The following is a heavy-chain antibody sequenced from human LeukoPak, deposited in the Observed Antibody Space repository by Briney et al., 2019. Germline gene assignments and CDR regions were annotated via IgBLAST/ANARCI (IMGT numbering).Heavy chain of an antibody. CDR1: GYTFTSYC. J-gene: IGHJ3*02. Sequence: GASVKVSCKASGYTFTSYCMHWVRQAPGQGLEWMGIINPSGGSTSYAQKFQGRVTMTRDTSTSTVYMELSSLRSEDTAVYYCATGGERAYCGGDCYGRMSAFDIWGQGTMVTVSS. D-gene: IGHD2-21*02. V-gene: IGHV1-46*01. CDR2: INPSGGST. CDR3: ATGGERAYCGGDCYGRMSAFDI.